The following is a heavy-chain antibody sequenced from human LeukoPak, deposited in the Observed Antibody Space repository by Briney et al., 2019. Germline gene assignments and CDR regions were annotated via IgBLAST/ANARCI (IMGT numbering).Heavy chain of an antibody. J-gene: IGHJ4*02. Sequence: SVRVSCKAFGGTFSSYALNWVRQAPGQGLEWMGRIIPILGKGNYAQKFQGRVTITADRATSTAYMELSNLRSEDTALYYCARARFDYYGSESYDSFDYWGQGTPVTVSS. V-gene: IGHV1-69*04. CDR1: GGTFSSYA. CDR2: IIPILGKG. CDR3: ARARFDYYGSESYDSFDY. D-gene: IGHD3-10*01.